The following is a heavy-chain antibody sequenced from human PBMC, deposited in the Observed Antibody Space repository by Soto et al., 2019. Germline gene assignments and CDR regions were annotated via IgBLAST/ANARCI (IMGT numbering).Heavy chain of an antibody. CDR3: ARPRRAYDAFDI. CDR2: ISAYNGNT. V-gene: IGHV1-18*04. Sequence: ASVKVSYNASGYTFTSYGISWVRQAPGQGLEWMGWISAYNGNTNYAQKIQGRVTMTTDTSTSTAYMELRSLRSDDTAVYYCARPRRAYDAFDIWGQGTMVTVSS. J-gene: IGHJ3*02. D-gene: IGHD2-21*01. CDR1: GYTFTSYG.